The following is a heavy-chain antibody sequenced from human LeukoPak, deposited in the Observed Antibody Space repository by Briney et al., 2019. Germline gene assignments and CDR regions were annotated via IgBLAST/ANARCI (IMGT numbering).Heavy chain of an antibody. D-gene: IGHD5-18*01. CDR3: ARDLGYSWSGGSWFDP. J-gene: IGHJ5*02. CDR2: INPSGGST. V-gene: IGHV1-46*01. Sequence: GASVKVSCKASGYIFTSYNMHWVRQAPGQGLEWMGIINPSGGSTNYAQKFQGRVTMTRDMSTSTVYMELSSLMSEDTAVYYCARDLGYSWSGGSWFDPCGQRTLVTVSS. CDR1: GYIFTSYN.